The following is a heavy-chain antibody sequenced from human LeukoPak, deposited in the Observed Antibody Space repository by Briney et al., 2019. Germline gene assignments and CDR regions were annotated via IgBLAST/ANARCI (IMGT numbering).Heavy chain of an antibody. CDR3: ARERGYSYGFVHAFDI. D-gene: IGHD5-18*01. V-gene: IGHV1-2*02. Sequence: ASVKVSCKASGYTFTGYYMHWVRQAPGQGLEWMGWINPNSGGTNYAQKFQGRVTMTRDTSISTAYMELGRLRSDDTAVYYCARERGYSYGFVHAFDIWGQGTMVTVSS. CDR2: INPNSGGT. CDR1: GYTFTGYY. J-gene: IGHJ3*02.